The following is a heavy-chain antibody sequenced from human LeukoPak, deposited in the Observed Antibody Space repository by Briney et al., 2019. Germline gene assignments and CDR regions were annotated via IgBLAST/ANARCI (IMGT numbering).Heavy chain of an antibody. J-gene: IGHJ5*02. V-gene: IGHV4-39*01. CDR1: GGSLSSSSYH. CDR3: ARLCRITLFGVVFVNWFDP. D-gene: IGHD3-3*01. Sequence: SETLSLTCTVSGGSLSSSSYHWGWIRQPPGKGLEWIGRIYYSGTTYYNPSLKSRVTISVDTPKNQFSLKLSSVTAADTAVYYCARLCRITLFGVVFVNWFDPWGQGTLVTVSS. CDR2: IYYSGTT.